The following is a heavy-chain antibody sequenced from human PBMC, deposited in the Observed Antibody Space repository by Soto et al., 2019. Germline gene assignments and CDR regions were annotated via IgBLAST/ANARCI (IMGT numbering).Heavy chain of an antibody. Sequence: ASVKVSCKASGYTFTSYGISWVRQAPGQGLEWMGWISAYNGNTNYAQKLQGRVTMTTDTSTSTAYMELRSLRSDDTAVYYCARDPLWFGELWGWGTMGWFDPWGQGTLVTVSS. D-gene: IGHD3-10*01. CDR3: ARDPLWFGELWGWGTMGWFDP. V-gene: IGHV1-18*01. J-gene: IGHJ5*02. CDR1: GYTFTSYG. CDR2: ISAYNGNT.